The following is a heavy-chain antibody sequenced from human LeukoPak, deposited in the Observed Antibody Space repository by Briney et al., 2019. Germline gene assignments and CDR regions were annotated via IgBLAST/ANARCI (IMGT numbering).Heavy chain of an antibody. CDR2: VDRDGSET. CDR1: GFALSSHW. Sequence: GGSLRLSCAASGFALSSHWMAWVRQVPGRGPEWVANVDRDGSETYYLDSVKGRFTISKDNAKNSLYLQMNSLRAEDTALYHCARNNGMDVWGQGTTVIVSS. J-gene: IGHJ6*02. CDR3: ARNNGMDV. V-gene: IGHV3-7*03.